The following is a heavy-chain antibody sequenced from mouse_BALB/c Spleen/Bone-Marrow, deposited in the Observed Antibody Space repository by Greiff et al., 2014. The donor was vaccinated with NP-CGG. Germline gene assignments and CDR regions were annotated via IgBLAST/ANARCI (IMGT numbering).Heavy chain of an antibody. Sequence: VQLQESGAELVRPGASVKLSCKASGYTFTNYWINWVKQRPGQGLEWIGNIYPSDSYTNYNQKFKDKATLTVDKSSSTAYMQLSSLTSEDSAVYYCTRWLPYAMDYWGQGTSVTVSS. J-gene: IGHJ4*01. CDR2: IYPSDSYT. CDR1: GYTFTNYW. D-gene: IGHD2-2*01. CDR3: TRWLPYAMDY. V-gene: IGHV1-69*02.